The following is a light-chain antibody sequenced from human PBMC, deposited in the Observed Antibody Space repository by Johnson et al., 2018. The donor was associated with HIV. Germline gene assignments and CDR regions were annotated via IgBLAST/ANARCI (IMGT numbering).Light chain of an antibody. V-gene: IGLV1-51*02. CDR1: SSNIGNNY. Sequence: QSVLTQPPSVSAAPGQKVTISCSGSSSNIGNNYVSWYRQLPGTAPQLLIYENNKRPSGIPDRFSGSKSATSATLGITGLQTGDEADYYCGTWDSSLGTYVFGSATKVTGL. CDR3: GTWDSSLGTYV. CDR2: ENN. J-gene: IGLJ1*01.